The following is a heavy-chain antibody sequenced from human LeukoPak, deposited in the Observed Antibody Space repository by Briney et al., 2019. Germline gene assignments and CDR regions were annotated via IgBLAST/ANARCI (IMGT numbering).Heavy chain of an antibody. CDR1: GYTFTSYG. CDR3: ARVLNDFDSSGYYYLGHRAFDI. J-gene: IGHJ3*02. Sequence: GASVKVSCKASGYTFTSYGISWVRQAPGQGLEWMGWISAYNGNTNYAQKLQGRVTMTTDTSTSTAYMELRSLRSDDTAVYYCARVLNDFDSSGYYYLGHRAFDIWGQGTMVTVSS. CDR2: ISAYNGNT. D-gene: IGHD3-22*01. V-gene: IGHV1-18*01.